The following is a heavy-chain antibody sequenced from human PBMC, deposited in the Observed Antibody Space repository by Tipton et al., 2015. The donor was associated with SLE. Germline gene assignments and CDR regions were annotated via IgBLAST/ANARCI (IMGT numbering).Heavy chain of an antibody. D-gene: IGHD6-13*01. J-gene: IGHJ4*02. V-gene: IGHV3-48*01. CDR2: ISWNSGSI. CDR3: AKASAEAAAGMGDY. Sequence: GSLRLSCAASGFTFSSYSMNWVRQAPGKGLEWVSGISWNSGSIGYADSVKGRFTISSDNSKNTLYLQMNSLRAEDTAVYYCAKASAEAAAGMGDYWGQGTLVTVSS. CDR1: GFTFSSYS.